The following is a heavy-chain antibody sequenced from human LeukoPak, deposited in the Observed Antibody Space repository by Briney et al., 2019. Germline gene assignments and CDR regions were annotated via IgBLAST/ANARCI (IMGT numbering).Heavy chain of an antibody. CDR3: AIDPNWGTHS. V-gene: IGHV3-23*01. D-gene: IGHD7-27*01. CDR2: IGNNGGGI. Sequence: GGSLRLSCAASGFTFSSYAMYWVRHPPGKSLEWVSIIGNNGGGIHYADSVRGRFTISRDNSKNALYLQMNSLRVEDTAVYYCAIDPNWGTHSWGQGVLVTVSS. J-gene: IGHJ4*02. CDR1: GFTFSSYA.